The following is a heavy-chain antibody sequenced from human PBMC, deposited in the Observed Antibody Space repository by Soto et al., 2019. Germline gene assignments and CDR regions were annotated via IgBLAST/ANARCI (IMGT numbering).Heavy chain of an antibody. V-gene: IGHV1-2*04. CDR2: INPNNGGT. CDR1: GYTFTDYY. CDR3: EKKWHSSGYDWYFDL. J-gene: IGHJ2*01. D-gene: IGHD3-22*01. Sequence: QVQLVQSGAEVKKPGASVKVSCKASGYTFTDYYLHWVRQAPGQGLEWMGWINPNNGGTNYAQKFQGWVTMTRDTSISTAYMALSRLRSDDTAVYYCEKKWHSSGYDWYFDLWGRGTLVTVSS.